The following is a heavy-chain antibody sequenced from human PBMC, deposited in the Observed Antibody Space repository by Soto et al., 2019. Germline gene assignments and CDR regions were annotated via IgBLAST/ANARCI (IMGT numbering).Heavy chain of an antibody. D-gene: IGHD3-9*01. J-gene: IGHJ5*02. CDR1: GFTFSSYA. CDR3: ARGPHYDILTGYYTGRWFDP. Sequence: LRLSCAASGFTFSSYAMSWVRQPPGKGLEWIGYIYYSGSTYYNPSLKSRVTISVDTSKNQFSLKLSSVTAADTAVYYCARGPHYDILTGYYTGRWFDPWGQGTLVTVSS. V-gene: IGHV4-30-4*08. CDR2: IYYSGST.